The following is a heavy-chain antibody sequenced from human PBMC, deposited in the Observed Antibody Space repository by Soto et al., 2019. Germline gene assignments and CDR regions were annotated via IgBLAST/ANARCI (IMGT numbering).Heavy chain of an antibody. CDR2: IFHTGTT. V-gene: IGHV4-61*01. CDR1: GGSVSSGNYY. J-gene: IGHJ4*02. D-gene: IGHD1-26*01. Sequence: QVQLQESGSGLVKPSETLSLTCTVSGGSVSSGNYYWSWIRQPPGKGLEWIGYIFHTGTTNYNPSLKSRVTISLDTSMNQFSLKLSSVTPAATAVYYCTRAPVSGSYCFDFWGQGTPVTVSS. CDR3: TRAPVSGSYCFDF.